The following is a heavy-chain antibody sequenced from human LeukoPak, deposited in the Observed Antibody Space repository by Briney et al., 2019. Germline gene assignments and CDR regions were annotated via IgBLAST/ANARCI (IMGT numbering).Heavy chain of an antibody. J-gene: IGHJ4*02. V-gene: IGHV3-48*04. D-gene: IGHD2-2*01. CDR2: ISSSSSTI. CDR3: ARIGGDIVVVPADY. Sequence: GGSLRLSCAASGFTCSSYSMNWVRQAPGKGLEWVSYISSSSSTIYYADSVKGRFTISRDNAKNSLYLQMNSLRAEDTAVYYCARIGGDIVVVPADYWGQGTLVTVSS. CDR1: GFTCSSYS.